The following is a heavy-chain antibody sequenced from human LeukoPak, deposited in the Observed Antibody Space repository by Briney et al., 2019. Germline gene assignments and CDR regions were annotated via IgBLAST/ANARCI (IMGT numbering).Heavy chain of an antibody. CDR2: ISAYNGNT. D-gene: IGHD3-22*01. CDR1: GYTFSSSG. Sequence: ASVKVSCKASGYTFSSSGISWVRQAPGQGPEWMGWISAYNGNTNYAQKLQDRVTMTTDTSTSTAYMELRSLRSDDTAVYFCARVGGGGYYSTDWGQGTLVTVSS. V-gene: IGHV1-18*01. CDR3: ARVGGGGYYSTD. J-gene: IGHJ4*02.